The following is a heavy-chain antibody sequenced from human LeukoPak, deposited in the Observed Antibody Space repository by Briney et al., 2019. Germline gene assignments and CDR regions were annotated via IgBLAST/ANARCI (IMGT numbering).Heavy chain of an antibody. CDR2: IKQDGSEK. CDR1: GFTFSSYW. D-gene: IGHD3-10*01. CDR3: ARGDYYGSGSYSDY. Sequence: PGGSLRLSCAASGFTFSSYWMSWVRQAPGKGLEWVANIKQDGSEKYYVDSVKGRFTISRDNAKNSLYLQMNSLRAEDTAVYYCARGDYYGSGSYSDYWGQGTLVTVSS. J-gene: IGHJ4*02. V-gene: IGHV3-7*01.